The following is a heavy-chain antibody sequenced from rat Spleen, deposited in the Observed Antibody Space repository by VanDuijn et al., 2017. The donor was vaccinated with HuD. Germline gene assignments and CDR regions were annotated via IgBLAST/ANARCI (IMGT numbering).Heavy chain of an antibody. CDR1: GFSFSNYY. CDR2: ISSDGGRN. J-gene: IGHJ2*01. V-gene: IGHV5-20*01. Sequence: EVRLVESGGGLVQPGRSMKLSCAALGFSFSNYYMVWVRQAPTKGLEWVATISSDGGRNFYRDSVKGRFTISRDNAKSILYLQMDSLRSEDTATYYCTGPFDYWGQGVMVTVSS. CDR3: TGPFDY.